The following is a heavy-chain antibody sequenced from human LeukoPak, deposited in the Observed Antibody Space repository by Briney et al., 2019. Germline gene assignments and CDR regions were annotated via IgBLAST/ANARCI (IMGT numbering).Heavy chain of an antibody. D-gene: IGHD6-19*01. Sequence: GASVKVSCKASGGTFSSYAINWVRQAPGQGLEWMGGIIPLFDTPNYAQSFQGRVTITADESTSTAYMELRSLRSDDTALYYCAREGSTYSSGWYAFDYWGQGTLVTVAS. V-gene: IGHV1-69*13. J-gene: IGHJ4*02. CDR3: AREGSTYSSGWYAFDY. CDR1: GGTFSSYA. CDR2: IIPLFDTP.